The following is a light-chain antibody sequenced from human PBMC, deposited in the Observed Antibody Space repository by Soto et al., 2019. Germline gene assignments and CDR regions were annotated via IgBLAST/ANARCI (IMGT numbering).Light chain of an antibody. J-gene: IGLJ1*01. CDR1: SSDVGGYNY. CDR2: EVT. V-gene: IGLV2-14*03. Sequence: QSVLTQPASVSGSPGQSITISCTGTSSDVGGYNYVSWYQKHPGKAPKRMIYEVTNRPSGVSDRFSGSKSGHTASLTISGLQSEDEADYFCTSYTSSSTLDVFGTGTKVTVL. CDR3: TSYTSSSTLDV.